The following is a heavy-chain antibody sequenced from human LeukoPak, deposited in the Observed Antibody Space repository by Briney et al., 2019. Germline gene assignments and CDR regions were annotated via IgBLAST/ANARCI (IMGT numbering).Heavy chain of an antibody. Sequence: SETLSLTCTVSGGSISSSGYYWVWIRQPPGTGLEWIGSIYYTGSTYYNPSLRSRVTISVDTSKNQFSLKLTSVTAADTAVYFCARRTDTRGYRRFDYWGQGTLVTVSS. V-gene: IGHV4-39*01. CDR3: ARRTDTRGYRRFDY. J-gene: IGHJ4*02. CDR1: GGSISSSGYY. CDR2: IYYTGST. D-gene: IGHD5-18*01.